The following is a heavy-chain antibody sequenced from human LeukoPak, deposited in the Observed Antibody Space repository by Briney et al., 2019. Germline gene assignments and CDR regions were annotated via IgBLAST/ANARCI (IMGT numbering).Heavy chain of an antibody. J-gene: IGHJ3*02. CDR2: IYYSGST. CDR3: ARHGGYDNAPDAFDI. D-gene: IGHD3-22*01. V-gene: IGHV4-59*08. CDR1: GGSISSYY. Sequence: SETLSLTCTVSGGSISSYYWSWIRQPPGKGLEWIGYIYYSGSTNYNPSLTSRVTISVDTSKNQFSLKLSSVTAADTAVYYCARHGGYDNAPDAFDIWGQGTMVTVSS.